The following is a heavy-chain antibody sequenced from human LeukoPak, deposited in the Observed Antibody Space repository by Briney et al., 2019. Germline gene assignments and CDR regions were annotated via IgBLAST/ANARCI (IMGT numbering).Heavy chain of an antibody. J-gene: IGHJ4*02. CDR2: IYYSGST. V-gene: IGHV4-39*07. Sequence: PSETLSLTCTVSGGSFSSSSYYWGWIRQPPGKALAWIGSIYYSGSTYYNPSLKSRVTISVDTSKNQFSLKLRSVTAADTAVYYCARDHDILTGLYSAFDYWGQGTLVTVSS. D-gene: IGHD3-9*01. CDR3: ARDHDILTGLYSAFDY. CDR1: GGSFSSSSYY.